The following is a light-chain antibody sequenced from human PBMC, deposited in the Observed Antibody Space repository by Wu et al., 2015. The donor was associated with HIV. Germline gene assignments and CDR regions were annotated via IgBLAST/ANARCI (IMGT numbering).Light chain of an antibody. CDR1: QSVKSN. V-gene: IGKV3-15*01. Sequence: EIVMTQSPATLSVSPGERATLFCRASQSVKSNLAWYQQKPGQAPRLLIYGASTRATGIPARFSGSGSGTEFILTISSMQSEDFAIYYCQQYNNWPPYTFGQGTKLEIK. CDR2: GAS. J-gene: IGKJ2*01. CDR3: QQYNNWPPYT.